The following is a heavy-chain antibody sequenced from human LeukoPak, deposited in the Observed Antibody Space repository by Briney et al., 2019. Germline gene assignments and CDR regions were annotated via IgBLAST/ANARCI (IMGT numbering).Heavy chain of an antibody. J-gene: IGHJ2*01. D-gene: IGHD3-22*01. CDR3: ARTGDDSSGYYYDWYLDL. CDR1: GFTFSSYS. Sequence: PGGSLRLSCAASGFTFSSYSMSWVRQAPGKGLEWVSSISGSSSYIYYADSQGRFTVSRDNAKNSLYLQMNSLRAEDTAVYYCARTGDDSSGYYYDWYLDLWGRGTLVTVSS. V-gene: IGHV3-21*01. CDR2: ISGSSSYI.